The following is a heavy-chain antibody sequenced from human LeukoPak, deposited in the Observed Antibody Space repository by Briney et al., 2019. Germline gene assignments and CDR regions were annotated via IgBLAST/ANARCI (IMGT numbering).Heavy chain of an antibody. CDR2: IYTSGST. Sequence: PSETLSLTCTVSGGSISSYSWSWIRQPAGKGLEWIGRIYTSGSTNYNPSLKSRVTMSVDTSKNQFSLKLSSVTAADTAVYYCARDRVNYDILTGYSSLYHYYYYMDVWGKGTTVTVSS. CDR1: GGSISSYS. V-gene: IGHV4-4*07. J-gene: IGHJ6*03. CDR3: ARDRVNYDILTGYSSLYHYYYYMDV. D-gene: IGHD3-9*01.